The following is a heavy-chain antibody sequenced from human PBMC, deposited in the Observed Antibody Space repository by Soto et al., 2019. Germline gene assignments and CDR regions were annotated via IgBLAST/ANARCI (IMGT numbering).Heavy chain of an antibody. D-gene: IGHD4-17*01. J-gene: IGHJ4*02. CDR1: GFTFSSYS. V-gene: IGHV3-48*01. CDR3: ARGILTTVTTPIDY. CDR2: ISSSSSTI. Sequence: GGSLRLSCAASGFTFSSYSMNWVRQAPGKGLEWVSYISSSSSTIYYADSVKGRFTISRDNAKNSLYLQMNSLRAEDTAVYYCARGILTTVTTPIDYWGQGTLVTVSS.